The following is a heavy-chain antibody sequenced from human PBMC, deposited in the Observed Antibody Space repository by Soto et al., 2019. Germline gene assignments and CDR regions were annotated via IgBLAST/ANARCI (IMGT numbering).Heavy chain of an antibody. J-gene: IGHJ3*02. Sequence: QVQLQQWGAGLLKPSETLSLTCAVYGGSFSGYYWSWIRQPPGKGLEWIGEINHSGSTNYNPSLKSRVTISVDTSKNQFSLKLSSVTAADTAVYYCARRRWLFSAFDIWGQGTMVTVSS. CDR1: GGSFSGYY. CDR2: INHSGST. V-gene: IGHV4-34*01. CDR3: ARRRWLFSAFDI. D-gene: IGHD6-19*01.